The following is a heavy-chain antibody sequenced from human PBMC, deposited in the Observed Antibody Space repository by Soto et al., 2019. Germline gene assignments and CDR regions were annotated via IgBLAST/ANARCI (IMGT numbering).Heavy chain of an antibody. CDR3: ARVGQSIAARRAFDV. Sequence: SETLSLTCTVSGGSISSYYWSWIRQPPGKGLEWIGYIHYSGSTNYNPSLKSRVTISVDTSKNEFSLKMTSVTPADTAVYYCARVGQSIAARRAFDVWGQGTMVTVS. D-gene: IGHD6-6*01. J-gene: IGHJ3*01. CDR2: IHYSGST. V-gene: IGHV4-59*01. CDR1: GGSISSYY.